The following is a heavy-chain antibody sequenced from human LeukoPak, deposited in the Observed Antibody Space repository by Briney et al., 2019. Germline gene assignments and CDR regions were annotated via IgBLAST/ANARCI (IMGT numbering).Heavy chain of an antibody. CDR2: ISSSSSYI. CDR1: GFTFSSYS. J-gene: IGHJ4*02. D-gene: IGHD3-3*01. CDR3: ARDPASYDFWSGFTEEIQIYYFDY. Sequence: GGSLRLSCAASGFTFSSYSMNWVRQAPGKGLEWVSSISSSSSYIYYADSVKGRFTISRDNAKNSLCLQMNSLRAEDTAVYYCARDPASYDFWSGFTEEIQIYYFDYWGQGTLVTVSS. V-gene: IGHV3-21*01.